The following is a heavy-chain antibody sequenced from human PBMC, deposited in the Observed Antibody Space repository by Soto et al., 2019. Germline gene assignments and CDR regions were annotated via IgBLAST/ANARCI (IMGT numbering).Heavy chain of an antibody. J-gene: IGHJ4*02. CDR3: AIVTWSGERC. D-gene: IGHD3-10*01. V-gene: IGHV3-23*01. CDR2: IGNWGHAT. Sequence: EVQMLESGGDLIQPGGSLRLSCAASECPSRTYDMSWVRQAPGKGLEWVSVIGNWGHATYYADSVRGRFTISKDDYKNTLYVQMNSLNAEDAAVSYSAIVTWSGERCWGRGPLVTVSS. CDR1: ECPSRTYD.